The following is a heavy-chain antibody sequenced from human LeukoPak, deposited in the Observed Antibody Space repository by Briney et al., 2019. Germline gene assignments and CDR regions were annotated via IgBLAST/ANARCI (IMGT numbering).Heavy chain of an antibody. Sequence: ASVKVSYKASGGTFSSYAISWVRQAPGQGLEWMGGIIPIFGTANYAQKFQGRVTITTDESTSTAYMELSSLRSEDTAVYYCAREGDLPTAAAGTFDYWGQGTLVPVSS. D-gene: IGHD6-13*01. CDR3: AREGDLPTAAAGTFDY. J-gene: IGHJ4*02. V-gene: IGHV1-69*05. CDR1: GGTFSSYA. CDR2: IIPIFGTA.